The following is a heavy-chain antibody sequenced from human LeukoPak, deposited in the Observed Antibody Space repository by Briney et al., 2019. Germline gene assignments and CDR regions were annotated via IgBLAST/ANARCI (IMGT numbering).Heavy chain of an antibody. CDR2: YXSXXX. V-gene: IGHV4-31*02. Sequence: YXSXXXYYNPSLKSRVTISVDTSKNQFSLKLSSVTAADTAVYYCARQSPSDVVVPAAIEGPDNWFDPWGQGTLVTVSS. D-gene: IGHD2-2*01. CDR3: ARQSPSDVVVPAAIEGPDNWFDP. J-gene: IGHJ5*02.